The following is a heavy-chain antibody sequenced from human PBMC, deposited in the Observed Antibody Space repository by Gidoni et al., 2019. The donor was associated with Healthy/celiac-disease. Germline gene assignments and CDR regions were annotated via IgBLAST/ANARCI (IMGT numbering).Heavy chain of an antibody. D-gene: IGHD2-15*01. CDR3: ARGRGYCSGGSCYGNSFDY. J-gene: IGHJ4*02. Sequence: QVQLQQWGAGLLKPSETLSLTCAVYGGSFSGYYWSWIRQPPGKGLEWIGEINHSGSTNYNPSPKSRVTISVDTSKNQFSLKLSSVTAADTAVYYCARGRGYCSGGSCYGNSFDYWGQGTLVTVSS. CDR2: INHSGST. V-gene: IGHV4-34*01. CDR1: GGSFSGYY.